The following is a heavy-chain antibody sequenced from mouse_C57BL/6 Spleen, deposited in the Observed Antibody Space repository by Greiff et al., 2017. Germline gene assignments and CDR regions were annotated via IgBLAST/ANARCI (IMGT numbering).Heavy chain of an antibody. Sequence: QVQLQQPGAELVRPGSSVKLSCKASGYTFTSYWMDWVKQRPGQGLEWIGNIYPSDSETHYNQTFKDKATLTVDKSSSTAYMQLSSLTSEDSAVYYCARGKTYDGSLLAMDYWGQGTSVTVSS. CDR2: IYPSDSET. V-gene: IGHV1-61*01. D-gene: IGHD1-1*01. CDR1: GYTFTSYW. J-gene: IGHJ4*01. CDR3: ARGKTYDGSLLAMDY.